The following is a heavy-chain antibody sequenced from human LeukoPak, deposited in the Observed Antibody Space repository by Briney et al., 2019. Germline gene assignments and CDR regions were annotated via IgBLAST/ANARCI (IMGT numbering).Heavy chain of an antibody. D-gene: IGHD7-27*01. V-gene: IGHV4-39*01. CDR1: GGSISSSSYY. CDR2: IYYSGGT. Sequence: SETLSLTCTVSGGSISSSSYYWGWIRQPPGKGLEWIGSIYYSGGTYYNPSLKSRVTISVDTSKNQFSLKLSSVTAADTAVYYCARLTVKWGSNFDYWGQGTLVTVSS. J-gene: IGHJ4*02. CDR3: ARLTVKWGSNFDY.